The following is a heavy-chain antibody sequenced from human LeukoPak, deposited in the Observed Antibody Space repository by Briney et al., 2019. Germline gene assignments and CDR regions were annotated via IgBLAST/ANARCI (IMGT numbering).Heavy chain of an antibody. CDR1: GFTFSSYS. D-gene: IGHD3-22*01. CDR2: ISTSSSYI. J-gene: IGHJ4*02. Sequence: GGSLRLSCAASGFTFSSYSMNWVRQAPGKGLEWVSFISTSSSYIHNADSVKGRFTISRDNSKNTLYLQMNSLRADDTAVYYCATDSSPDFWGQGTLVTVSS. V-gene: IGHV3-21*01. CDR3: ATDSSPDF.